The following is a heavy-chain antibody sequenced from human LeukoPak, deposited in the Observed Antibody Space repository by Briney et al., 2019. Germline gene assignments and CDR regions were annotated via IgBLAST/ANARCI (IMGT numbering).Heavy chain of an antibody. V-gene: IGHV4-39*07. CDR3: ARDVCSGGSCYSFDY. D-gene: IGHD2-15*01. CDR2: IYYSGST. CDR1: GGSISSSSYY. Sequence: SETLSLTCTVSGGSISSSSYYWGWIRQPPGKGLEWIGSIYYSGSTYCNPSLKSRVTISVDTSKNQFSLKLSSVTAADTAVYYCARDVCSGGSCYSFDYWGQGTLVTVSS. J-gene: IGHJ4*02.